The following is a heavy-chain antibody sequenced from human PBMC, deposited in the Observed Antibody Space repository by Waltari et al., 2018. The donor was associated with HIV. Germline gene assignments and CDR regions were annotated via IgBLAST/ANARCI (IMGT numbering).Heavy chain of an antibody. CDR1: GGSISISNYS. V-gene: IGHV4-39*01. J-gene: IGHJ6*02. CDR3: ARQPIPGIAVAGTYYYYGMDV. CDR2: IYHSGSP. Sequence: QLQLQESGPGLVKPSETLSLTCSVPGGSISISNYSWGWIGQPPGEGREWIGTIYHSGSPYYNPSLKSRVTMSVDTSKNQFSLKLNSVTAADAAVYYCARQPIPGIAVAGTYYYYGMDVWGQGTTVTVS. D-gene: IGHD6-19*01.